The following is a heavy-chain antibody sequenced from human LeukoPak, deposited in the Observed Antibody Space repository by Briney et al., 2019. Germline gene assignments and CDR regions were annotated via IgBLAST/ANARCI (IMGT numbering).Heavy chain of an antibody. Sequence: QPGGSLRLSCAASGFIFSSYWMSWVRQAPGKGLEWVANIKQDRSENYYVDSVKGRFTVSRDNARNSLYLQMNSLSPEDTAVYYCAGVKQRLVRLLGRDTTYNYYYYMDVWGEGTTVTVSS. D-gene: IGHD6-13*01. CDR1: GFIFSSYW. CDR2: IKQDRSEN. CDR3: AGVKQRLVRLLGRDTTYNYYYYMDV. V-gene: IGHV3-7*01. J-gene: IGHJ6*03.